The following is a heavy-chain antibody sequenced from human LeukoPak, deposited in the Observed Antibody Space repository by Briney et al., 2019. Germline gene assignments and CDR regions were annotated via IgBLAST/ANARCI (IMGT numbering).Heavy chain of an antibody. CDR3: GCDYSNYVWNI. CDR2: IYYSGST. CDR1: GGSISTDNYY. V-gene: IGHV4-39*01. Sequence: SETLSLTCTVSGGSISTDNYYWGWIRQPPGKGLEWIGSIYYSGSTYYNPSLKSRVTISVDTSKNQFSLKLNSMTAADTAVYYCGCDYSNYVWNIWGQGTLVTVSS. D-gene: IGHD4-4*01. J-gene: IGHJ4*02.